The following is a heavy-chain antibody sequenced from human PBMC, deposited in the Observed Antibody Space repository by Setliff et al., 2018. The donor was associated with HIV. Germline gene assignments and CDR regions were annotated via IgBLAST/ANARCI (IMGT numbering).Heavy chain of an antibody. CDR3: ASGEYFNTWGVMRH. Sequence: GGSLRLSCAASGFTFSSYGMHWVRQAPGKGLEWVAFIRYDGSLKYYADSVKGRFNISRDDSENTLHLQMDNLAIEDTAIYYCASGEYFNTWGVMRHWGQGTLATVSS. D-gene: IGHD3-16*01. CDR1: GFTFSSYG. V-gene: IGHV3-30*02. J-gene: IGHJ4*02. CDR2: IRYDGSLK.